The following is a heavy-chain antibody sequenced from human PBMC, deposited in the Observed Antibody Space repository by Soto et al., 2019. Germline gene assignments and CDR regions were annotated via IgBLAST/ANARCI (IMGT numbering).Heavy chain of an antibody. CDR1: GFTFSSYW. J-gene: IGHJ5*02. CDR2: IKQDGGEK. V-gene: IGHV3-7*01. Sequence: GGSLRLSCAASGFTFSSYWMSWVRQAPGKGLEWVANIKQDGGEKYYVGSVKGRFTISRDNAKSSLYLQMNSLRAEDTAVYYCARSSVSYDFWSHDPWGQGTLVTVSS. D-gene: IGHD3-3*01. CDR3: ARSSVSYDFWSHDP.